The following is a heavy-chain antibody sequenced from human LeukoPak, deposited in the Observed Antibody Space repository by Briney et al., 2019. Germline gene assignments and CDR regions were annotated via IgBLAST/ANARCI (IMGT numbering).Heavy chain of an antibody. D-gene: IGHD1-26*01. CDR3: ARSGGYYFYMDV. CDR2: ISTYSGTT. CDR1: GYTFSNSG. Sequence: ASVKVSCKASGYTFSNSGISWVRQAPGQGLEWMGWISTYSGTTNYAQNLQGRLTMTTDTSTSTAYMELRNLKSDDTAVYYCARSGGYYFYMDVWGKGTTVTVSS. J-gene: IGHJ6*03. V-gene: IGHV1-18*01.